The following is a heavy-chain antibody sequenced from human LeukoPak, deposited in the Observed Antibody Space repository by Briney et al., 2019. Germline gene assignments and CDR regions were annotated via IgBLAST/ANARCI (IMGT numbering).Heavy chain of an antibody. CDR2: IYHTGST. V-gene: IGHV4-38-2*01. D-gene: IGHD6-19*01. CDR3: ARQLAVAPFDY. J-gene: IGHJ4*02. CDR1: GYSIRSGYY. Sequence: PSETLSLTCAVSGYSIRSGYYWACIRQPPGKGLERIGSIYHTGSTYYIPSRKTRVTISVDTSKNQFTLKLSSVTAADTAVYYCARQLAVAPFDYWGQGTLVTVSS.